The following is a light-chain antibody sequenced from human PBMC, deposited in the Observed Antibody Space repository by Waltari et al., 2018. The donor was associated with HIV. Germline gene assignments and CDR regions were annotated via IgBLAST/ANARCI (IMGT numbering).Light chain of an antibody. V-gene: IGLV1-40*01. J-gene: IGLJ2*01. CDR2: GNN. CDR1: SSNIGRYD. CDR3: QSYDNSLKEV. Sequence: QSVLTQPPSVSGAPGQRVTISCTGSSSNIGRYDIHWYQQLPGTAPKLLIYGNNKRPSGVPDRFSGSKSGTSASLAITGLQPEDEADYYCQSYDNSLKEVFGGGTKLTVL.